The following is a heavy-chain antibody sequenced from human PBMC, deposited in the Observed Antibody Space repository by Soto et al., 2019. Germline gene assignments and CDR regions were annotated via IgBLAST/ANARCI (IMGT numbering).Heavy chain of an antibody. CDR3: ARDLGAGEDGYYYYGMDV. CDR2: INPNSGGT. Sequence: ASVKVSCKASGYTFTGYDMHWVRRALGEGLAWMGWINPNSGGTDYARKFQGWVTMTRVTSIITAQMELSTPTSDDTAVYYCARDLGAGEDGYYYYGMDVWGQGTTVTVSS. V-gene: IGHV1-2*04. D-gene: IGHD3-16*01. CDR1: GYTFTGYD. J-gene: IGHJ6*02.